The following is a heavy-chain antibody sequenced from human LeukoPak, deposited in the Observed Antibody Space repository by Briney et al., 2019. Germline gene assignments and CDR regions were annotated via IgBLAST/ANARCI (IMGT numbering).Heavy chain of an antibody. CDR3: ARGREGQWLVSRASFNYYYYGMDV. Sequence: SETLSLTCAVYGGSFSGYDWSWIRQPPGKGLEWIGEINHSGSTNYNPSLKSRVTISVDTSKNQFSLKLSSVTAADTAVYYCARGREGQWLVSRASFNYYYYGMDVWGQGTTVTVSS. V-gene: IGHV4-34*01. CDR2: INHSGST. J-gene: IGHJ6*02. D-gene: IGHD6-19*01. CDR1: GGSFSGYD.